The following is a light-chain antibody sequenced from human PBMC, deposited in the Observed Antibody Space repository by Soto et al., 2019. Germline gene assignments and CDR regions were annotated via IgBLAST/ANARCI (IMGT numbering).Light chain of an antibody. V-gene: IGLV2-14*01. Sequence: QSALTQPASVSGSPGQSITISCTVTSSDVGGYNYVSWYQQHPGKAPKLMIYDVSNRPSGVSNRFPGSKSGNTASLTISGLQAEDEADYYCSSYTSSSIYVFGTGTKVTVL. CDR1: SSDVGGYNY. CDR3: SSYTSSSIYV. CDR2: DVS. J-gene: IGLJ1*01.